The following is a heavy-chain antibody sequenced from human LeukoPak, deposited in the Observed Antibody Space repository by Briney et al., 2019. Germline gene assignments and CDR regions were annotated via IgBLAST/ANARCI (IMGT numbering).Heavy chain of an antibody. CDR2: IYSGGST. V-gene: IGHV3-66*02. CDR1: GFTVSSNY. D-gene: IGHD3-10*01. CDR3: ARESGPYGSGRGIFDY. J-gene: IGHJ4*02. Sequence: GGSLRLSCAASGFTVSSNYMSWVRQAPGKGLEWVSVIYSGGSTCYADSVRGRFTISRDNSKSTLYLQMNSLRAEDTAVYYCARESGPYGSGRGIFDYWGQGTLVTVSS.